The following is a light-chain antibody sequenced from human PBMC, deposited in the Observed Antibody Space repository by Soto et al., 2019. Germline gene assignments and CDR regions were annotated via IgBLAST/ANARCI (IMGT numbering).Light chain of an antibody. V-gene: IGKV4-1*01. Sequence: DIVMTQSPDSLAVSLGERATINCKSSQSVLYSSNNKNYLAWYQQKPGQPPKLLIYWASTRESGVPDRFSGSGSGTDFTLTICSLQAEDGAVYYCQQYYITPRTFGGGTKVEIK. CDR2: WAS. CDR3: QQYYITPRT. CDR1: QSVLYSSNNKNY. J-gene: IGKJ4*01.